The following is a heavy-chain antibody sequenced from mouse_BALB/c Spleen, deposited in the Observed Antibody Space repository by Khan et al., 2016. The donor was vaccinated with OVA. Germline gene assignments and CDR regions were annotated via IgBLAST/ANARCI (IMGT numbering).Heavy chain of an antibody. V-gene: IGHV2-6-5*01. J-gene: IGHJ4*01. CDR2: IWGGGST. Sequence: VELVESGPGLVAPSQNLSITCSVSGFSLTDYGVSWIRQPPGKGLEWLGVIWGGGSTYYNSALESRLSISKDNSKSQVFLKMNSLQTDDTAMYYCAKEVWSYYYAVDYWGQGTSVTVSS. CDR1: GFSLTDYG. CDR3: AKEVWSYYYAVDY. D-gene: IGHD2-10*02.